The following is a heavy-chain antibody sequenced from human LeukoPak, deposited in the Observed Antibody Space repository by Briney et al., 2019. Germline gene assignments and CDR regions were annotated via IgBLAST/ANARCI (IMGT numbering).Heavy chain of an antibody. Sequence: GASVKVSCKASGYTFTSYYMHWVRQAPGRGLEWMGIINPSGGSTSYAQKFQGRVTMTRDTSISTAYLDLSRLRSDDTAVYYCARMYYYDSSGLTYFDYWGQGTLVTVSS. CDR3: ARMYYYDSSGLTYFDY. CDR1: GYTFTSYY. CDR2: INPSGGST. J-gene: IGHJ4*02. V-gene: IGHV1-46*01. D-gene: IGHD3-22*01.